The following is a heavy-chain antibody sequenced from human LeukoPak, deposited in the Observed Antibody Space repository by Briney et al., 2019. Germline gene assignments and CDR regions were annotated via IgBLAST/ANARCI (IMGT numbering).Heavy chain of an antibody. CDR1: GFTFSSYG. V-gene: IGHV3-33*01. CDR2: IWYDGSNK. J-gene: IGHJ4*02. D-gene: IGHD2-2*01. Sequence: GPSLRLSCAASGFTFSSYGMHWVRQAPGKGLEWVAIIWYDGSNKYYADSVKGRFTVSKDNSKNTLYLQMNSLRAEETAVYYCATDQYHLPDYWGQGTLVTVSS. CDR3: ATDQYHLPDY.